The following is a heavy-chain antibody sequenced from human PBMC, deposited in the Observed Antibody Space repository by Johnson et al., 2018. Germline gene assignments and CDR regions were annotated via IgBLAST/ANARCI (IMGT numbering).Heavy chain of an antibody. J-gene: IGHJ3*02. CDR2: IKSKTDGGTT. D-gene: IGHD3-22*01. V-gene: IGHV3-15*01. Sequence: EVQLVESGGNLVKXGGSXRLXCAASGFTFINAWMSWVRQAPGRGLEWVGRIKSKTDGGTTDYAGSVKGRFTISRDDSKNTLYLQMNSLKIEDTAVYYCTTDLAMIGGDIWGQGTMVTVSS. CDR1: GFTFINAW. CDR3: TTDLAMIGGDI.